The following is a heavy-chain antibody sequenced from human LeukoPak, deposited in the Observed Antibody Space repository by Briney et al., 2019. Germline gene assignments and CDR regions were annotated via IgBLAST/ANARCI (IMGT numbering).Heavy chain of an antibody. J-gene: IGHJ4*02. CDR1: GYTFTNYG. CDR3: ARGLPADKKYYFDY. CDR2: IIPILGIA. Sequence: AASVKVSCKASGYTFTNYGISWVRQAPGQGLEWMGRIIPILGIANYAQKFQGRVTITADKSTSTAYMELSSLRSEDTAVYYCARGLPADKKYYFDYWGQGTLVTVSS. V-gene: IGHV1-69*04. D-gene: IGHD2-2*01.